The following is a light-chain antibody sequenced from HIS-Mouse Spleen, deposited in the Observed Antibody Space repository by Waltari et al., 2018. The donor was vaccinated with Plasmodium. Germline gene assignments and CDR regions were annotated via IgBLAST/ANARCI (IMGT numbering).Light chain of an antibody. J-gene: IGKJ1*01. CDR3: QQSYSTWT. V-gene: IGKV1-39*01. Sequence: DIQMTQSPSSLSASVGDRVTITCRASQSISSYLNGYQQKPGKAPKLLIYAASRLQSGVPSRFSGSGSGTDFTLTISSLQPEYFATYYCQQSYSTWTFGQGTKVEIK. CDR2: AAS. CDR1: QSISSY.